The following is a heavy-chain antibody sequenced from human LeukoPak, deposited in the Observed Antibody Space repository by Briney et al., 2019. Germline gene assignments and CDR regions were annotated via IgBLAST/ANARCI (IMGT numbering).Heavy chain of an antibody. CDR3: ARVRGQQQLVSYWFDP. D-gene: IGHD6-13*01. CDR1: GGSISSYY. CDR2: IYYSGST. V-gene: IGHV4-59*01. Sequence: SETLSLTCTVSGGSISSYYWSWIRQPPGKGLEWIVYIYYSGSTNYNPSLKSRVTISVDTSKNQFSLKLSSVTAADTAVYYCARVRGQQQLVSYWFDPWGQGTLVTVSS. J-gene: IGHJ5*02.